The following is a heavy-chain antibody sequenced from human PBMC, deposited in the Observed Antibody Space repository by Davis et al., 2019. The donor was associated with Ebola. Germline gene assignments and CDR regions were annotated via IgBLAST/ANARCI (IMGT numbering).Heavy chain of an antibody. J-gene: IGHJ5*02. CDR1: GGTFSSYA. D-gene: IGHD2-8*02. V-gene: IGHV1-69*13. Sequence: AASVKVSCKASGGTFSSYAISWVRQAPGQGLEWMGGIIPIFGTANYAQKFQGRVTITADESTSTAYMELSSLRSEDTAVYYCAREYCTGGVCYLAGEYNWFDPWGQGTLVTVSS. CDR2: IIPIFGTA. CDR3: AREYCTGGVCYLAGEYNWFDP.